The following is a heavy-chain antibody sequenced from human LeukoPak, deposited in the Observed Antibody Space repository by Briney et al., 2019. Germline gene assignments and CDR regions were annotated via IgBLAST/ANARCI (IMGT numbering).Heavy chain of an antibody. CDR2: IYYSGST. Sequence: SSETLSLTCTVSGGSISSSSYYWGWIRQPPGKGQEWIGSIYYSGSTHYNPSLKSRVTISVDTSKNQFSLKLSSVTAADTAVYYCARDGGQWLDRGFDYWGQGTLVTVSS. J-gene: IGHJ4*02. D-gene: IGHD6-19*01. V-gene: IGHV4-39*07. CDR1: GGSISSSSYY. CDR3: ARDGGQWLDRGFDY.